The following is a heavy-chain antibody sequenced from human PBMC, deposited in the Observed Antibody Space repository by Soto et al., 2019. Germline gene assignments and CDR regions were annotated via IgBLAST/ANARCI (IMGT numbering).Heavy chain of an antibody. Sequence: SVKVSCKASGGTFSSYAISWVRQAPGQGLEWMGGIIPIFGTANYAQKFQGRVTITADESTSTAYMELSSLRSEDTAVYYCARDKSEWNHTRGSGYYGMDVWGQGTTVTVSS. D-gene: IGHD1-1*01. V-gene: IGHV1-69*13. J-gene: IGHJ6*02. CDR3: ARDKSEWNHTRGSGYYGMDV. CDR2: IIPIFGTA. CDR1: GGTFSSYA.